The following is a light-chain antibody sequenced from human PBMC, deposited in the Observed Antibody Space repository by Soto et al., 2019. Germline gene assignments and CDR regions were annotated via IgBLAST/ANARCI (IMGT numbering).Light chain of an antibody. V-gene: IGKV3-15*01. CDR3: QQYNNWPRA. J-gene: IGKJ1*01. Sequence: EMGMTQSRANLSVSPGERATLSCRASQSVSRHLAWYQQKPGQAPRLLIYDASTRATGIPARFSGSGSGTVFTLTIRSLQSEDFAVYYCQQYNNWPRAFGQGTKVDIK. CDR2: DAS. CDR1: QSVSRH.